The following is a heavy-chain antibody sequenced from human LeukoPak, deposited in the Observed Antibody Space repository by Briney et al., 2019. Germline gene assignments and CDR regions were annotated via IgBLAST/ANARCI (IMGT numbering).Heavy chain of an antibody. V-gene: IGHV1-2*02. CDR2: INPNSGGT. CDR3: ARRSSSWYFWFDP. Sequence: GASVKVSCKASGYTLTGYYMHWVRQAPGQGLEWMGWINPNSGGTNYAQKFQGRVTMTRDTSISTAYMELSRPRSDDTAVYYCARRSSSWYFWFDPWGQGTLVTVSS. J-gene: IGHJ5*02. CDR1: GYTLTGYY. D-gene: IGHD6-13*01.